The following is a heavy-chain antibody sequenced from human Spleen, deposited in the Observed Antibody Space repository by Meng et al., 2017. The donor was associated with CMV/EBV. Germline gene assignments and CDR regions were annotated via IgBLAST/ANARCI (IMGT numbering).Heavy chain of an antibody. CDR2: IYFDGTNK. D-gene: IGHD2-2*01. J-gene: IGHJ4*02. CDR3: AKESQRYCSTITCYRDTDF. V-gene: IGHV3-33*06. Sequence: SNYGMHWVRQAPGKGLEWLTMIYFDGTNKYYKDSVKGRFTISRDNSKNTVYLQMDRLRAEDTAVYYCAKESQRYCSTITCYRDTDFWGQGTLVTVSS. CDR1: SNYG.